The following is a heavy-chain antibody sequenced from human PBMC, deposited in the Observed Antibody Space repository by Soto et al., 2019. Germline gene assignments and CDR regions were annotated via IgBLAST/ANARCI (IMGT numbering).Heavy chain of an antibody. CDR2: INHSGRT. J-gene: IGHJ3*02. CDR3: ARGSGTFDI. V-gene: IGHV4-34*01. CDR1: DGSFIGYY. Sequence: SETLAISFDFYDGSFIGYYWSWIRQPPGKGLEWIGDINHSGRTNYNPSLKSRVTISVDTSKNQLSLNLNFVTAADTAVYYCARGSGTFDIWGQGTMVTVSS.